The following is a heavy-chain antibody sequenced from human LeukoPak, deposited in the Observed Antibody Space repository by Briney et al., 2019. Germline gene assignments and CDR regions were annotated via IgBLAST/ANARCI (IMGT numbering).Heavy chain of an antibody. Sequence: PGRSLRLSCAASGFPFSVYAMHWARQAPGKGLEWVALISSDGRNQQYADSVRGRFTISRDDSKSTVYLQMSRLRLEDTAVYYCAKALHVESWYGVYWGQGALVTVSS. D-gene: IGHD3-10*01. V-gene: IGHV3-30*04. CDR3: AKALHVESWYGVY. CDR2: ISSDGRNQ. J-gene: IGHJ4*02. CDR1: GFPFSVYA.